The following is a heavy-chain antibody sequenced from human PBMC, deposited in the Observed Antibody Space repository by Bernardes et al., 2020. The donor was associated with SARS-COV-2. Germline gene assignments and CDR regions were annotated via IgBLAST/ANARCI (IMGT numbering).Heavy chain of an antibody. CDR2: IKQDGSEK. V-gene: IGHV3-7*04. J-gene: IGHJ6*02. CDR3: AGGLGGRYYYYYYGMDV. CDR1: GFTFSSYG. Sequence: GGSLRLSCAASGFTFSSYGMHWVRQAPGKGLEWVANIKQDGSEKYYVDSVKGRFTISRDNAKNSLYLQMNSLRAEDTAVYYCAGGLGGRYYYYYYGMDVWGQGTTVTVSS. D-gene: IGHD1-26*01.